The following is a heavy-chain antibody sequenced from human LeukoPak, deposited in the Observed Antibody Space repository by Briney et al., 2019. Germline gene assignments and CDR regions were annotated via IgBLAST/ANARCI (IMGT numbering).Heavy chain of an antibody. J-gene: IGHJ4*02. V-gene: IGHV3-11*04. CDR2: ISSSGSML. Sequence: GGSLRLSCAASGFTFSVYYMSWVRQAPGKGLEWLSYISSSGSMLHYADSVKGRFTISRDNAKNSLYLQMSSLRVEDTAVYYCARRPYSSSWYYFDYWGQGTLVTVSS. CDR3: ARRPYSSSWYYFDY. CDR1: GFTFSVYY. D-gene: IGHD6-13*01.